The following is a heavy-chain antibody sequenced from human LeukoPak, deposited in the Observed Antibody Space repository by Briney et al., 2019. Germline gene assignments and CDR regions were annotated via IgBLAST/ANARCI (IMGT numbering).Heavy chain of an antibody. CDR2: IKQDGSEK. CDR3: ARDPAGTMVRFDY. J-gene: IGHJ4*02. V-gene: IGHV3-7*01. D-gene: IGHD3-10*01. Sequence: GGSLRLSCAASGFTFSSYWMSWVRQAPGKGLEWVANIKQDGSEKYYVDSVKGRFTISRDNAKNSLYLQMNSLRAEDTAVYYCARDPAGTMVRFDYWGQGTLVTVSS. CDR1: GFTFSSYW.